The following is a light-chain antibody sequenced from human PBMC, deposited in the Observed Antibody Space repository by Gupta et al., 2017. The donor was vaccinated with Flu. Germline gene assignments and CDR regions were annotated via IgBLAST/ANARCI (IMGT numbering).Light chain of an antibody. Sequence: VTIACPGSSSNIEYNSVNLYQQHTVASPNLLIYSTTQRPSVVPDRFSASNSGTSASLALSGLHADDEADYYSAGCDDMMNGIILGGGTKLTVL. CDR2: STT. CDR3: AGCDDMMNGII. V-gene: IGLV1-44*01. CDR1: SSNIEYNS. J-gene: IGLJ2*01.